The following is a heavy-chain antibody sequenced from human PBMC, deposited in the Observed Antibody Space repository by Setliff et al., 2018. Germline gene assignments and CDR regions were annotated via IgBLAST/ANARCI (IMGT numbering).Heavy chain of an antibody. CDR1: GFSFSNYG. CDR2: ISTSSGTR. D-gene: IGHD3-22*01. Sequence: SLKISCVVSGFSFSNYGMTWVRQAPGKGLEWISYISTSSGTRYYADSVKGRFTISRDNDNQSLYLQMNSLRAEDTAVYYCARLALTGYDSSGYYYALEYYYYMDVWGKGTTVTVSS. CDR3: ARLALTGYDSSGYYYALEYYYYMDV. V-gene: IGHV3-48*01. J-gene: IGHJ6*03.